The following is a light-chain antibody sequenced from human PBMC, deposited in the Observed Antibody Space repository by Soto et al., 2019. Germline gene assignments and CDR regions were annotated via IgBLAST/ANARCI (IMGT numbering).Light chain of an antibody. CDR1: SSDVGYYDY. Sequence: QSALTQPPSASGFPGQSVTISCTGTSSDVGYYDYVSLYQQHPGKAPKLVIYEVTKRPSGVPDRVSASKSGNTASLTVSGLRAEDEADYYCSSYAGSNNFVFGSGTKLTVL. CDR2: EVT. J-gene: IGLJ1*01. CDR3: SSYAGSNNFV. V-gene: IGLV2-8*01.